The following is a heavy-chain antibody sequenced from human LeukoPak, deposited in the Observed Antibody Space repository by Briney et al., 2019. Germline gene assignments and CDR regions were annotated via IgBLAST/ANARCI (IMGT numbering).Heavy chain of an antibody. V-gene: IGHV3-30-3*01. CDR2: ISYDGSNK. J-gene: IGHJ6*02. CDR3: AREYEVRYFDWLFLGYYYGMDV. Sequence: GGSLRLSCAASGFTFSSYAMHWVRQAPGKGLEWVAVISYDGSNKYYADSVKGRFTISRDNSKNTLYLQMNSLRAEDTAVYYCAREYEVRYFDWLFLGYYYGMDVWGQGTTVTVSS. D-gene: IGHD3-9*01. CDR1: GFTFSSYA.